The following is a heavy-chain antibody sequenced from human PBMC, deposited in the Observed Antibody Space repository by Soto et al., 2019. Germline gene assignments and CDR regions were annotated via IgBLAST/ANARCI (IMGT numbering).Heavy chain of an antibody. Sequence: EVQLVESGGGLVQPGRSLRLSCAASGFTFDDYAMHWVRQAPGKGLEWVSGISWNSGSIGYADSVKGRFTISRDNAKNSLYLQMNSLRAEDTALYSCAKDIDYGSYGPDYYYYGMDVWGQGTTVTVSS. D-gene: IGHD1-26*01. CDR3: AKDIDYGSYGPDYYYYGMDV. CDR2: ISWNSGSI. V-gene: IGHV3-9*01. CDR1: GFTFDDYA. J-gene: IGHJ6*02.